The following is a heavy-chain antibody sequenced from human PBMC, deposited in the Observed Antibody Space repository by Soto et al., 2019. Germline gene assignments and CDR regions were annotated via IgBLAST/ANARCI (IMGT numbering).Heavy chain of an antibody. CDR1: VGTFSSYA. V-gene: IGHV1-69*13. CDR2: IIPIFGTA. D-gene: IGHD2-15*01. Sequence: SLKVSCKASVGTFSSYAIIWVRQAPGQGLEWMGGIIPIFGTANYAQKFQGRVTITADESTSTAYMELSSLRSEDTAVYYCAREKDASPHDAFDIWGQGTMVTVS. CDR3: AREKDASPHDAFDI. J-gene: IGHJ3*02.